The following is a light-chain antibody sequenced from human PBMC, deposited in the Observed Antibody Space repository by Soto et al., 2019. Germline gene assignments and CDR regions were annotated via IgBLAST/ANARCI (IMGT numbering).Light chain of an antibody. Sequence: IQMTQSPSSLSSSLGDIVTITCRASQSISSYLNWYQQKPGKAPKLLIYAASSLQSGVPSRFSGSGSGTDFTLTISSLQTEDFATYYCQQSYSTPITFGQGTRLEIK. CDR2: AAS. J-gene: IGKJ5*01. CDR3: QQSYSTPIT. V-gene: IGKV1-39*01. CDR1: QSISSY.